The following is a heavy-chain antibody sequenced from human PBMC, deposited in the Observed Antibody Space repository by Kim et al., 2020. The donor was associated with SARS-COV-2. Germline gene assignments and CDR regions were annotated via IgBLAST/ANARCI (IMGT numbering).Heavy chain of an antibody. Sequence: GGSLRLSCAASGFTFSNYWMHWVRQAPGKGLVWVAHISTDGSGTNYADSVKGRFTISRDNAKNTLYLQMNGLRAEDTALYYCARGYGMDVWGQGTTVTVS. CDR2: ISTDGSGT. V-gene: IGHV3-74*01. CDR3: ARGYGMDV. D-gene: IGHD3-10*01. CDR1: GFTFSNYW. J-gene: IGHJ6*02.